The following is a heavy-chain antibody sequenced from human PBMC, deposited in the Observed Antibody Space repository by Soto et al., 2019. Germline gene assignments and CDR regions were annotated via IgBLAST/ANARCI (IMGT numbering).Heavy chain of an antibody. Sequence: GASVKVSCKASGYTFTSYGISWVRQAPGQGLEWMGWISAYNGNTNYAQKLQGRVSMTTDTSTSTAYMELRSLRSDDTAVYYCARVGYCSGGSCYELLDYWGQGTLVTSPQ. CDR1: GYTFTSYG. V-gene: IGHV1-18*01. CDR2: ISAYNGNT. D-gene: IGHD2-15*01. CDR3: ARVGYCSGGSCYELLDY. J-gene: IGHJ4*02.